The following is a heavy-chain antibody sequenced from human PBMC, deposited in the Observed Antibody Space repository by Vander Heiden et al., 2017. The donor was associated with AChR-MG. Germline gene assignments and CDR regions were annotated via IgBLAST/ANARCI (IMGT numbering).Heavy chain of an antibody. J-gene: IGHJ4*02. CDR2: ISGSGGST. Sequence: EVQLLESGGGLVQPGGSLRLSCAASGFTFSSYAMSWVRQAPGKGLEWVSAISGSGGSTYYADSVKGRFTISRDNSKNTLYLQMNSLRAEDTAVYYCATLPPRYCSSTSCLDYWGQGTLVTVSS. D-gene: IGHD2-2*01. CDR3: ATLPPRYCSSTSCLDY. CDR1: GFTFSSYA. V-gene: IGHV3-23*01.